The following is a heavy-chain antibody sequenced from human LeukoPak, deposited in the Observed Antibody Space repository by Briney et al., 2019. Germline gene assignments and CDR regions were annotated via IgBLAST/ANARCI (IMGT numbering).Heavy chain of an antibody. Sequence: GGSLRLSCAASGFTFSSYAMSWVRQAPGKGLEWVSAFGAADGSAQYAESVRGRFTISRDNSKNSLYLQMNSLRDEDTAVYFCAKARIAAAGTGAFDVWGQGTMVTVSS. J-gene: IGHJ3*01. CDR2: FGAADGSA. CDR3: AKARIAAAGTGAFDV. D-gene: IGHD6-13*01. V-gene: IGHV3-23*01. CDR1: GFTFSSYA.